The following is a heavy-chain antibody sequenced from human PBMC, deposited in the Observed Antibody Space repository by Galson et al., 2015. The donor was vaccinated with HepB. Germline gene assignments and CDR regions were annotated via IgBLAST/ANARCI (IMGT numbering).Heavy chain of an antibody. J-gene: IGHJ4*02. CDR1: GYTFSNHG. CDR2: ISVYSGDT. Sequence: SVKVSCKASGYTFSNHGISWVRQAPGQGLEWMGWISVYSGDTKFTQKFQGRGTMTTDTSTSTAYLELRSLRSDDTAVYYCARDGRKYYYDSNAYLPPDYWGQGTLVTVSS. V-gene: IGHV1-18*04. D-gene: IGHD3-22*01. CDR3: ARDGRKYYYDSNAYLPPDY.